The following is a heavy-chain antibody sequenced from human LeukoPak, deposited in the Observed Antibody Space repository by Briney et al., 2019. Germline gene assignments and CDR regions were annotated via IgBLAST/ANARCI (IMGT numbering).Heavy chain of an antibody. CDR2: ITTISHYI. CDR3: ARSGGPGTYHQLRYNWFDP. V-gene: IGHV3-21*01. CDR1: GFTFSSYE. D-gene: IGHD3-10*01. J-gene: IGHJ5*02. Sequence: GGSLRLSCAASGFTFSSYEMNWVRQAPGKGLEWLSSITTISHYIYYAGAVRGRFTISRDNAKNSLYLQMNSLRGEDTAVYYCARSGGPGTYHQLRYNWFDPWGQGTLVTVSS.